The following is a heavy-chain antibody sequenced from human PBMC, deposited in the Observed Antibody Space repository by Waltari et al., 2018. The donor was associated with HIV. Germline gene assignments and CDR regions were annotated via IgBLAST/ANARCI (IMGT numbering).Heavy chain of an antibody. D-gene: IGHD3-10*01. CDR1: GSPFSCYW. Sequence: EVHLVVSGGGLVQPGGSLRLTCAASGSPFSCYWMPWVRQAPGKGLEYVACIKEDGTEKYYVDSVEGRFTISRDNAKNSVFLQMDSLRAEDSAVYYCTTAGDTALMTPQSRNNWGQGTPVTVST. CDR3: TTAGDTALMTPQSRNN. CDR2: IKEDGTEK. V-gene: IGHV3-7*01. J-gene: IGHJ4*02.